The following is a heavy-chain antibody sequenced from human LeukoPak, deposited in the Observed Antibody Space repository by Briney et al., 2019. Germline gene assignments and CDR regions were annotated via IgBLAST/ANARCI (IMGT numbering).Heavy chain of an antibody. CDR1: GGSISSGSYY. Sequence: SETLSLTCTVSGGSISSGSYYWSWIRQPAGKGLEWIGRIYTSGSTNYNPSLKSRVTISVDTSKNQFSLKLSSVTAADTAVYYCARATPQYCSSTSCYRDYYHYYMDVWGKGTTVTISS. CDR3: ARATPQYCSSTSCYRDYYHYYMDV. CDR2: IYTSGST. V-gene: IGHV4-61*02. D-gene: IGHD2-2*01. J-gene: IGHJ6*03.